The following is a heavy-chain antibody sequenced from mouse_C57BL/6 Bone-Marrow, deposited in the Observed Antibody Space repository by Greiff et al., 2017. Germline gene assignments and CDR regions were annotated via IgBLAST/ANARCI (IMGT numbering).Heavy chain of an antibody. D-gene: IGHD3-3*01. J-gene: IGHJ2*01. CDR3: TRDGADYFDY. CDR2: ISSGGDYI. Sequence: EVQGVESGEGLVKPGGSLNLSCAASGFTFRTYAISWFRPTPEKRLEWVAYISSGGDYIYYADTVKGRFTISRDNARNTLYLQMSSLKSEDTAMYYCTRDGADYFDYWGQGTTLTVSS. CDR1: GFTFRTYA. V-gene: IGHV5-9-1*02.